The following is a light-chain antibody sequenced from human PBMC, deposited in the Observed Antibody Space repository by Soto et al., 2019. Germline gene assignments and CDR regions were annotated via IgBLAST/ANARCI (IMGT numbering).Light chain of an antibody. CDR3: KQRDNWLFT. CDR2: DAS. Sequence: EIVLTQSPATLSLSPGERATLSCRASQRVSSFLAWYQQKPGQAPRLLIYDASKRATGIPARFSGSGSGTDFTLTISSLEPEDFAVYYCKQRDNWLFTFGPGTKVDIK. J-gene: IGKJ3*01. V-gene: IGKV3-11*01. CDR1: QRVSSF.